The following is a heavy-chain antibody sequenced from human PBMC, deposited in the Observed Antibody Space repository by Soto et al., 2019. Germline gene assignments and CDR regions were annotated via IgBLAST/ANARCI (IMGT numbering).Heavy chain of an antibody. CDR3: AIEFSYYVSRDSYLDF. V-gene: IGHV6-1*01. J-gene: IGHJ4*02. D-gene: IGHD3-16*01. CDR2: TYYRSKWYN. CDR1: GDSVSDNSAA. Sequence: SQTLSLTCAISGDSVSDNSAAWNWIRQSPSRGLEWLGRTYYRSKWYNDYAVSVKSRITVTPDTSKNQFSLHLNSVTPEDTAFYYCAIEFSYYVSRDSYLDFRGQGALVLVSS.